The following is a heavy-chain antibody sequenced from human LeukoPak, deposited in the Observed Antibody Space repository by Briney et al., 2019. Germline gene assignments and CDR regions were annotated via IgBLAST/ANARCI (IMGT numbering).Heavy chain of an antibody. CDR3: AREANP. V-gene: IGHV3-7*01. Sequence: GGSLRLSCAASGFTFSRYCMSCVREAPGKGLEWVANIKQDGSEKYYVDSVKGRFTISRDNAKDSLYLQMNSLRAEDTAEYYCAREANPWGQGTLVTVSS. CDR1: GFTFSRYC. CDR2: IKQDGSEK. J-gene: IGHJ5*02.